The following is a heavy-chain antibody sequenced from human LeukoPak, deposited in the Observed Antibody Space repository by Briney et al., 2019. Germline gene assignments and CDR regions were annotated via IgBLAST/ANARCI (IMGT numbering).Heavy chain of an antibody. CDR1: GFPVSSNY. J-gene: IGHJ4*02. CDR3: ARDPSADRDY. V-gene: IGHV3-66*01. CDR2: IYSVGST. Sequence: GGSLSLSCAASGFPVSSNYMSWVRQAPGKGLGWVSVIYSVGSTDYADSVKGRLTISRDNSKNTLYLQMNSLRAEDTAVYYCARDPSADRDYWGQGTLVTVSS. D-gene: IGHD2-2*01.